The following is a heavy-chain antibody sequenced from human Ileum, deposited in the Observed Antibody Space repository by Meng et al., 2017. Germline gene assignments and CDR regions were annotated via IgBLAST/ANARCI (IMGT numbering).Heavy chain of an antibody. D-gene: IGHD3-10*01. CDR2: IYWDDDK. CDR3: AHRPLGGMWFGIVAGGWFDP. Sequence: QITLKESGPTLVKPTETLTLTCTFSGFSLNTSGVGVGWIRQPPGKALEWLALIYWDDDKRYNPSLRNRLTITKDTSKNQVVLTMTNMDPVDTATYYCAHRPLGGMWFGIVAGGWFDPWGQGTLVTVSS. V-gene: IGHV2-5*02. J-gene: IGHJ5*02. CDR1: GFSLNTSGVG.